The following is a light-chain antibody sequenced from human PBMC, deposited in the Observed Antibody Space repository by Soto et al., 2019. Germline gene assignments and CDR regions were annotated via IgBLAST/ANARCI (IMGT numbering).Light chain of an antibody. Sequence: QSVLTQPPSVSGAPGQRVTISCTGSSSNIGAGYDVHWYQQLPGTAPKLLIYGNSNRPSGVPDRFSGSKSGTSATLDITGLQTGDEADYYCATWDRSLTGEVFGGGTQLTVL. CDR3: ATWDRSLTGEV. CDR1: SSNIGAGYD. V-gene: IGLV1-40*01. J-gene: IGLJ2*01. CDR2: GNS.